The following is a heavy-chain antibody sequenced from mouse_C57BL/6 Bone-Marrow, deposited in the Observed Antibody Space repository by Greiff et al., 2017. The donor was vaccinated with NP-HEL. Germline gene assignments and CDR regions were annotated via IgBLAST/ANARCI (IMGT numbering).Heavy chain of an antibody. CDR3: ARMSNWDVSWFAY. D-gene: IGHD4-1*01. V-gene: IGHV8-8*01. CDR2: IWWDDDK. Sequence: QVQLKESGPGILQPSQTLSLTCSFSGFSLSTFGMGVGWIRQPSGKGLEWLAHIWWDDDKYYNPALKSRLTISKDTSKNQVFLKIANVDTADTATYYCARMSNWDVSWFAYWGQGTLVTVSA. J-gene: IGHJ3*01. CDR1: GFSLSTFGMG.